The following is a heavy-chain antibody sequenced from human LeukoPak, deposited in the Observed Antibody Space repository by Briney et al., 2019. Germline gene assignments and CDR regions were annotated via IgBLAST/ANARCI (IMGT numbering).Heavy chain of an antibody. CDR1: GGSISSSSYY. D-gene: IGHD6-13*01. V-gene: IGHV4-39*01. J-gene: IGHJ4*02. CDR2: IYYSGST. Sequence: SETLSLTCTVSGGSISSSSYYWGWIRQPPGKGLEWIGSIYYSGSTYYNPSLKSGVTISVDTSKNQFSLKLSSVTAADTAVYYCATNGGIAAAGSPYYFDYWGQGTLVTVSS. CDR3: ATNGGIAAAGSPYYFDY.